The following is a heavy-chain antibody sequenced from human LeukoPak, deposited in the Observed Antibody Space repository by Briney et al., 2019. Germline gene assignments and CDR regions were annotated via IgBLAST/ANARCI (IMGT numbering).Heavy chain of an antibody. V-gene: IGHV4-30-2*01. Sequence: SQTLSLTCAVSGGSISSGGYSWSWIRQPPGKGLEWIVEINHNGSTKNNPSLKSRVTISVDTSKNQFSLKLTSVTAADTAVYYCARGANYYDSSGYSATFDYWGQGTLVTVSS. J-gene: IGHJ4*02. CDR3: ARGANYYDSSGYSATFDY. CDR2: INHNGST. CDR1: GGSISSGGYS. D-gene: IGHD3-22*01.